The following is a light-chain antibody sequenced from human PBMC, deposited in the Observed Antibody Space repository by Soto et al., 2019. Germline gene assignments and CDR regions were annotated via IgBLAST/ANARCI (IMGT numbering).Light chain of an antibody. CDR3: QSYDSSLSVVV. V-gene: IGLV1-40*01. J-gene: IGLJ2*01. Sequence: QSVLTQPPSVSGAPGQRVTISCTGSSSNIGAGYDVHWYQQLPGTAPKLLIYGNSNRPSGVPDRLSGSKSGTSASLAITGLQAEDEADYYCQSYDSSLSVVVFGGETKLTVL. CDR1: SSNIGAGYD. CDR2: GNS.